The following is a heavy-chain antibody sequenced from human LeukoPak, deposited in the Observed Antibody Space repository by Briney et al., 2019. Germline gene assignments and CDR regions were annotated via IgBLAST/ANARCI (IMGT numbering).Heavy chain of an antibody. Sequence: SETLSLTCAVSGGSISSYYWSWIRQPPGKGLEWIGYIYYSGSTNYNPSLKSRVTISVGTSKNQFSLKLSSVTAADTAVYYCARVLVEMATIVGFDYWGQGTLVTVSS. V-gene: IGHV4-59*01. CDR3: ARVLVEMATIVGFDY. J-gene: IGHJ4*02. D-gene: IGHD5-24*01. CDR1: GGSISSYY. CDR2: IYYSGST.